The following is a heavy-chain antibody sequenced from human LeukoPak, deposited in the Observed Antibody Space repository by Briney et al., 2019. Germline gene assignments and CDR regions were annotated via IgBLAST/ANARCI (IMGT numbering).Heavy chain of an antibody. CDR2: ILGSGGST. CDR1: GFTFSDYY. CDR3: AKDYRYYGSGSYLVDYFDY. J-gene: IGHJ4*02. Sequence: GGSLRLSCAASGFTFSDYYMNWIRQAPGKGLEWVSAILGSGGSTYYADSVKGRFTISRDNSKNTLYLQMNSLRAEDTAVYYCAKDYRYYGSGSYLVDYFDYWGQGTLVTVSS. V-gene: IGHV3-23*01. D-gene: IGHD3-10*01.